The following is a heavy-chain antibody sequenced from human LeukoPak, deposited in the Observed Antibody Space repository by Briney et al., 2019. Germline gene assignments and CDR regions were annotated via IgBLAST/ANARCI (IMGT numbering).Heavy chain of an antibody. V-gene: IGHV4-59*01. D-gene: IGHD3-22*01. J-gene: IGHJ4*02. CDR1: GGPIIASY. CDR2: THYSGTG. Sequence: SETLSLTCAVSGGPIIASYWRWIRQPPGKGLEWIGYTHYSGTGNYNPSLKSRVTISIDTSKNRFSLRLTSVTAADTAVYYCASVRYYDTNGYSTSYYLDYWGQGALVTVSS. CDR3: ASVRYYDTNGYSTSYYLDY.